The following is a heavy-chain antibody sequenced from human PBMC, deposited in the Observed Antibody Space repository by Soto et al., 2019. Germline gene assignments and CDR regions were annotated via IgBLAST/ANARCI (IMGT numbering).Heavy chain of an antibody. CDR2: ISWNSGSI. J-gene: IGHJ6*02. V-gene: IGHV3-9*01. CDR3: AKVRVMDYHHGMDV. D-gene: IGHD3-16*01. CDR1: GFTFDDYA. Sequence: EVQLVESGGGLVQPGRSLRLSCAASGFTFDDYAMHWVRQAPGKGLEWVSGISWNSGSIGYADSVKGRFTISRDNAKNSLYLQMNSLRTEDTALYYWAKVRVMDYHHGMDVWGQGTTVTVSS.